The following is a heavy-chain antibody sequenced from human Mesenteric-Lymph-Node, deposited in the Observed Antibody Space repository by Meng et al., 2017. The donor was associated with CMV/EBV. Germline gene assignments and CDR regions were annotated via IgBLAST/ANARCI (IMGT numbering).Heavy chain of an antibody. D-gene: IGHD3-22*01. Sequence: SETLSLTCTVSGGSISSSSYYWGWIRKPPGKGLEWIGSIYYSGSTYYNPSLKSRVTISVDTSKNQFSLKLSSVTAADTAVYYCARVKGRRYFDYWGQGTLVTVSS. CDR1: GGSISSSSYY. J-gene: IGHJ4*02. CDR2: IYYSGST. CDR3: ARVKGRRYFDY. V-gene: IGHV4-39*07.